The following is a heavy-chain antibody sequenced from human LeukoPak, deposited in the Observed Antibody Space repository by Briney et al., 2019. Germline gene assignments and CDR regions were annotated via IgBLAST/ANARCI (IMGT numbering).Heavy chain of an antibody. Sequence: GGSLRLSCAASGFTFSSYAMSWVRQAPGKGLEWVSVISGSGGSIYYADSVKGRFTISRDYSKNTLYLQMNSLRAEDTAVYYCAKGPRTVRFGDRHKGMFDYWGQGTLVTVSS. CDR2: ISGSGGSI. D-gene: IGHD3-10*01. CDR3: AKGPRTVRFGDRHKGMFDY. J-gene: IGHJ4*02. V-gene: IGHV3-23*01. CDR1: GFTFSSYA.